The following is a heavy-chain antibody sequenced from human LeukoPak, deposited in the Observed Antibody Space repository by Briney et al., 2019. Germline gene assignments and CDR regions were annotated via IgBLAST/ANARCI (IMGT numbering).Heavy chain of an antibody. CDR1: GFTFSSYA. CDR2: ISGSGGST. Sequence: GGSLRLSCAASGFTFSSYAMSWVRQAPGKGLEWVSAISGSGGSTYYADSVKGRFTISRDNSKNTLYLQMNSLRAEGTAVYYCAKPGDCGGDCQLDAFDIWGQGTMVTVSS. J-gene: IGHJ3*02. D-gene: IGHD2-21*01. V-gene: IGHV3-23*01. CDR3: AKPGDCGGDCQLDAFDI.